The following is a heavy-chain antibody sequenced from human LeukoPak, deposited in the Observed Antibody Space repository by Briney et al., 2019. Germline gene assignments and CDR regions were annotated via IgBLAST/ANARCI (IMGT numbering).Heavy chain of an antibody. D-gene: IGHD5-18*01. CDR3: ARGQLWQTGWFDP. CDR1: GFTFSDYS. Sequence: PGGSLRLSCAASGFTFSDYSMHWDRQAPGKGLEWVSCISSTSSYIYYADSVRGRFTISRDNAKNSLYLQMNSLRAEDTAVYYCARGQLWQTGWFDPWGQGNLVSVSS. V-gene: IGHV3-21*01. CDR2: ISSTSSYI. J-gene: IGHJ5*02.